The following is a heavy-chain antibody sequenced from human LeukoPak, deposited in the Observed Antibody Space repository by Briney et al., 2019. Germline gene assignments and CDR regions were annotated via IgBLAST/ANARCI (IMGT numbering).Heavy chain of an antibody. Sequence: ASVKVSCKASGYTFTSYAMNWVRQAPGQGLEWMGWSNTNTGNPTYAQGFTGRFVFSLDTSVSTAYLQISSLRAEDTAVYYCARDGCSSTSCYIGGYWFDPWGQGTLVTVSS. V-gene: IGHV7-4-1*02. CDR1: GYTFTSYA. CDR3: ARDGCSSTSCYIGGYWFDP. CDR2: SNTNTGNP. D-gene: IGHD2-2*02. J-gene: IGHJ5*02.